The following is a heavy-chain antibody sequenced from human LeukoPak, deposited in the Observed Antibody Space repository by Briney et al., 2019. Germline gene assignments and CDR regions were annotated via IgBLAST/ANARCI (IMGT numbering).Heavy chain of an antibody. V-gene: IGHV4-31*03. J-gene: IGHJ4*02. CDR3: ARFYDSSGIEKYYFDY. D-gene: IGHD3-22*01. Sequence: SETLSLTCTVSGGSISSGGYYWSWIRQHPGKGLEWIGYIYYSGSTYYNPSLKSRVTISVDTSKNQFSLKLSSVTAAGTAVYYCARFYDSSGIEKYYFDYWGQGTLVTVSS. CDR2: IYYSGST. CDR1: GGSISSGGYY.